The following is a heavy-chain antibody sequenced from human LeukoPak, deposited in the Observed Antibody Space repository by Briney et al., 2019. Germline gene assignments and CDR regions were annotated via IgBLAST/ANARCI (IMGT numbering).Heavy chain of an antibody. CDR3: AREETITAAGIDY. Sequence: SETLSLTCTVSGVSISSSNSYWGWIRQPPGKGLEWIGSIYYSGNTYYNASLKSQVSISIDTSKNQFSLRLTSVTAADTAVYYCAREETITAAGIDYWGQGTLVTVSS. V-gene: IGHV4-39*02. D-gene: IGHD6-13*01. CDR1: GVSISSSNSY. J-gene: IGHJ4*02. CDR2: IYYSGNT.